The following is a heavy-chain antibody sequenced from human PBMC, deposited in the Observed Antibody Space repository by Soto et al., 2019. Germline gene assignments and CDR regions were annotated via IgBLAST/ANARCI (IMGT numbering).Heavy chain of an antibody. Sequence: ASVKVSCTASGYTFTSYGITWVRQAPGQGLEWMGWISAYNGNTNYAQKLQGRVTMTTDTSTSTAYMELRSLRSDDTAVYYCARDPLPNNYYYGMDVWGQGTTVTVSS. CDR2: ISAYNGNT. J-gene: IGHJ6*02. CDR1: GYTFTSYG. CDR3: ARDPLPNNYYYGMDV. V-gene: IGHV1-18*01.